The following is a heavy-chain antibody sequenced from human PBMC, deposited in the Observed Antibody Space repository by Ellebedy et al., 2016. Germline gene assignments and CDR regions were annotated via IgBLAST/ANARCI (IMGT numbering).Heavy chain of an antibody. J-gene: IGHJ5*02. CDR1: GYTFTSYD. CDR3: ARRKIRFLEWSPVDH. V-gene: IGHV1-8*01. D-gene: IGHD3-3*01. Sequence: ASVKVSCKASGYTFTSYDINWVRQATGQGLEWMGGMNPNSGNTGYAQKFQGRVTMTRNTSISTDYMELSSLRSEDRAVYYCARRKIRFLEWSPVDHWGQGTLVTVSS. CDR2: MNPNSGNT.